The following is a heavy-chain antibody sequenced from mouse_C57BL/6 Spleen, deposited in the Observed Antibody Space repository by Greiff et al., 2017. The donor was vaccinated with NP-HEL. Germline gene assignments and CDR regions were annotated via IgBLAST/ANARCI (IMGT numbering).Heavy chain of an antibody. J-gene: IGHJ1*03. V-gene: IGHV1-63*01. D-gene: IGHD4-1*01. CDR1: GYTFTNYW. CDR3: ARGWDGYFDV. Sequence: VQLQQSGAELVRPGTSVKMSCKASGYTFTNYWIGWAKQRPGHGLEWIGDIYPGGGYTNYNEKFKGKATLTADKSSSTAYMQFSSLTSEDSAIYYCARGWDGYFDVWGTGTTVTVSS. CDR2: IYPGGGYT.